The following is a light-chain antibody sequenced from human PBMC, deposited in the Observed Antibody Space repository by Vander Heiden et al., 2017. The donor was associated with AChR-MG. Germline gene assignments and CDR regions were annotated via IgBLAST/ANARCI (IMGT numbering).Light chain of an antibody. CDR3: QSYDSDDVV. CDR2: EDN. J-gene: IGLJ2*01. V-gene: IGLV6-57*02. Sequence: FILSPPHSVSDSPGSPFTISSPASMGNMASSYVQWYQQRPGRAPTTVIYEDNQRPSGVPDRFSGSIDTSSNSASLTISGLKTEDEADYYCQSYDSDDVVFGGGTKLTVL. CDR1: MGNMASSY.